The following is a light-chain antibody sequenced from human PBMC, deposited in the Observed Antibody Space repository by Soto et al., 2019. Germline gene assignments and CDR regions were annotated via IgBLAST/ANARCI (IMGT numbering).Light chain of an antibody. CDR2: GTS. V-gene: IGKV3-20*01. J-gene: IGKJ5*01. Sequence: EFVLTQSPGTLSLSPGERATLSCRASQTVRNNYLAWYQQKPGQAPRLLIYGTSSRATGIPDRFSGSGSATDFTLTISRLEPEDFALYYCQQYGSSAPITFGQGTRLEIK. CDR1: QTVRNNY. CDR3: QQYGSSAPIT.